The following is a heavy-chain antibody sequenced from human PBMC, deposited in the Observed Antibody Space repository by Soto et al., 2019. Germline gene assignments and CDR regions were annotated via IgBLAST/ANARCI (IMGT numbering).Heavy chain of an antibody. J-gene: IGHJ6*02. CDR3: ARGSSGTMVRGDYSNGMDV. D-gene: IGHD3-10*01. V-gene: IGHV1-2*04. Sequence: RLTHEQGLEWMGWINPNSGGTNYAQKFQGWVTMTRDTSISTAYMELSRLRSDDTAVYYCARGSSGTMVRGDYSNGMDVLRQGSTVTVSS. CDR2: INPNSGGT.